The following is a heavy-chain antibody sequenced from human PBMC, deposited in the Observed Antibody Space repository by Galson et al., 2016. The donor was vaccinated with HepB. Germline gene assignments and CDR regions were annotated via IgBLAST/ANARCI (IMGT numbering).Heavy chain of an antibody. J-gene: IGHJ4*02. Sequence: SETLSLTCTVSGYSISSGYFWGWVRQPPGQALEWIASIYSSGTSYYSPSLRSRVTVSVDTSKNQFSLKVRSVTAADTAVYYCAGDLRTGADYWGRGTLVTVSS. CDR1: GYSISSGYF. D-gene: IGHD3/OR15-3a*01. CDR3: AGDLRTGADY. CDR2: IYSSGTS. V-gene: IGHV4-38-2*02.